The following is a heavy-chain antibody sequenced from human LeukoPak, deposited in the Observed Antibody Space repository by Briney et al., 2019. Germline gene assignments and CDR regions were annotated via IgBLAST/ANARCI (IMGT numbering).Heavy chain of an antibody. V-gene: IGHV3-66*01. CDR2: IYSGGST. CDR1: GFTVSSNY. D-gene: IGHD4-17*01. J-gene: IGHJ6*02. CDR3: ARGVCGDYEGDYYYYGMDV. Sequence: GGSLRLSCAASGFTVSSNYMSWVRQAPGKGLEWVSVIYSGGSTYHADSVKGRFTISRDNSKNTLYLQMNSLRAEDTAVYYCARGVCGDYEGDYYYYGMDVWGQGTTVTVSS.